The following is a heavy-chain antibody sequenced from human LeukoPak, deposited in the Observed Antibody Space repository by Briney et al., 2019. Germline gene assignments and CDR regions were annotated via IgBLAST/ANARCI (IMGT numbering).Heavy chain of an antibody. V-gene: IGHV1-69*05. Sequence: GASVKVSCKASGGTFSSYAISWVRQAPGQGLEWMGGIIPIFGTANYAQKFQGRVTITTDESTSTAYMELSSLRSEDTAVYYCARGPLGVGATGAFDIWGQGTMVTVYS. CDR1: GGTFSSYA. CDR3: ARGPLGVGATGAFDI. J-gene: IGHJ3*02. D-gene: IGHD1-26*01. CDR2: IIPIFGTA.